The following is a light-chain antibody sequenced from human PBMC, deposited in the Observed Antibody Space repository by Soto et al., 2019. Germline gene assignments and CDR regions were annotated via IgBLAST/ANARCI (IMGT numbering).Light chain of an antibody. CDR3: QQYYGTPWT. CDR2: WAS. Sequence: DIVMTQSPDSLAVSLGERVTINCKSSQNILSPLNNKNYLAWYQQKPGQPPELLVYWASTRQSGVPDRLSGSGSGTDFTLTISSLQAEDVAVYFCQQYYGTPWTFGQGTKVEIK. V-gene: IGKV4-1*01. CDR1: QNILSPLNNKNY. J-gene: IGKJ1*01.